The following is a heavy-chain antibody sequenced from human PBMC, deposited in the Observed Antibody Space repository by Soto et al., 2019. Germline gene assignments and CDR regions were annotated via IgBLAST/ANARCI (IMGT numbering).Heavy chain of an antibody. D-gene: IGHD3-10*01. J-gene: IGHJ6*02. Sequence: QVRLVESGGGVVQPGRSLRLSCAVSGFTFSSNAMHWVRQAPDNGLEWVAIISYDASNKYYVDSVKGRFTISRDNSKNTLYLQMNSLRAEDTAVYYCAKGFEGNMDVWGQGTTVTVSS. CDR1: GFTFSSNA. V-gene: IGHV3-30*14. CDR2: ISYDASNK. CDR3: AKGFEGNMDV.